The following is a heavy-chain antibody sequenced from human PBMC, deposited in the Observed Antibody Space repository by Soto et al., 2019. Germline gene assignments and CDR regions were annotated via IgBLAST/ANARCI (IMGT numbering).Heavy chain of an antibody. CDR3: AKAPRYNWNLGYFDY. CDR1: GFTFDDYA. J-gene: IGHJ4*02. Sequence: EVQLVESGGGLVQPGRSLRLSCAASGFTFDDYAMHWVRQAPGKGLEWVSGISWNSGSRGYADCVKGRFTISRDNAKNSLYLHMNSLRAEDTALYYCAKAPRYNWNLGYFDYWGQGTLVTVSS. D-gene: IGHD1-20*01. CDR2: ISWNSGSR. V-gene: IGHV3-9*01.